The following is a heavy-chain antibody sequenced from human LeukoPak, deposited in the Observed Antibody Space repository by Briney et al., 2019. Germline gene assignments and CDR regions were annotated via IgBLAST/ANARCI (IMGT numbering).Heavy chain of an antibody. D-gene: IGHD6-13*01. CDR2: ISYDGSNK. J-gene: IGHJ4*02. CDR1: GFTFSSYA. Sequence: GRSLRLSCAASGFTFSSYAIHWVRQAPGTGLEREAVISYDGSNKYYADSVDGRFTISRDNSKNTLYLQMNSLRAEDTAVYYCARSRGGTYSSSWYLGYWGQGTLVTVSS. CDR3: ARSRGGTYSSSWYLGY. V-gene: IGHV3-30*01.